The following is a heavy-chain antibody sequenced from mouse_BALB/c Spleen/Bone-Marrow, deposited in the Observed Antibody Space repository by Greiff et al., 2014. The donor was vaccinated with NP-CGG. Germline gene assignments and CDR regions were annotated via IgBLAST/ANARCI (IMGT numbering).Heavy chain of an antibody. D-gene: IGHD2-2*01. CDR2: ISCYNGAT. CDR3: ARSCGTYGYDGGYYFDY. Sequence: LVKTGASVKISCKASGYSFTGYYMHWVKQSHGKSLEWIGYISCYNGATSYNQKFKGKATFTVDTSSSTAYMQFYSLTSKVSAVYYCARSCGTYGYDGGYYFDYWGQGTSLTVSS. J-gene: IGHJ2*02. V-gene: IGHV1S34*01. CDR1: GYSFTGYY.